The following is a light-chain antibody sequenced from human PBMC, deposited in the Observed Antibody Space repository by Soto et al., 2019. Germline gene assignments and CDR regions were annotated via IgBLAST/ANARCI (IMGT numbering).Light chain of an antibody. CDR2: GTS. CDR3: QQYGVSPWT. J-gene: IGKJ1*01. Sequence: EIVLTQSPGTLSLSPGERATLSCRASQSVDRCCLAWFQQKPGQAPRLLMYGTSRRATGIPDRFSGSGSGTYFTLTISSLEPEDFAVYSCQQYGVSPWTFGQGTKVEIK. V-gene: IGKV3-20*01. CDR1: QSVDRCC.